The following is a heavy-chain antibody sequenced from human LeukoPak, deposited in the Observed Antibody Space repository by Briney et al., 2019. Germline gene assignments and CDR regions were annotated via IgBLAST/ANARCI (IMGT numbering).Heavy chain of an antibody. CDR1: GFTFSSSS. CDR2: ISSNGGTI. Sequence: GGSLRLSCVASGFTFSSSSLNWVRQAPGKGLEWLSYISSNGGTIYYADSVKGRFTISRDNVNNSLHLEMNSLRAKDTAVYYCARLDDGYRGQGTLVTVSS. V-gene: IGHV3-48*01. D-gene: IGHD3-3*01. CDR3: ARLDDGY. J-gene: IGHJ4*02.